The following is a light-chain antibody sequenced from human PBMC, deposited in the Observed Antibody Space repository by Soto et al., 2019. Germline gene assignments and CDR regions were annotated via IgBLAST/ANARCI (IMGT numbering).Light chain of an antibody. CDR3: SSYTSSDTLV. CDR1: SSDVGAYNY. CDR2: EVT. V-gene: IGLV2-14*01. Sequence: QSVLTQPASVSGSPGQSITISCTGTSSDVGAYNYVSWYQQPPGEAPKLMIYEVTDRPSGVSNRCSGSKSGNTASLTISGLQAEDEADYYCSSYTSSDTLVFGTGTKVTVL. J-gene: IGLJ1*01.